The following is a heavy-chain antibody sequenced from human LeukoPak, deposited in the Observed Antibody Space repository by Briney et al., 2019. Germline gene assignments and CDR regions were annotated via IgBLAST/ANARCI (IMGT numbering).Heavy chain of an antibody. CDR1: GYTFTSYG. CDR3: AAEGKMVRGVYSDY. CDR2: ISAYNGNT. D-gene: IGHD3-10*01. V-gene: IGHV1-18*01. J-gene: IGHJ4*02. Sequence: ASVKVSCKASGYTFTSYGISWVRQAPGQGLEGMGWISAYNGNTNYAQKLQGRVTMTTDTSTSTAYMELSSLRSEDTAVYYCAAEGKMVRGVYSDYWGQGTLVTVSS.